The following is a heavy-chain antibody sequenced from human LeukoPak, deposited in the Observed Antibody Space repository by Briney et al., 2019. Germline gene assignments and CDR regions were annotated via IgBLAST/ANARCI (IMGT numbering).Heavy chain of an antibody. CDR2: INTNTGNP. D-gene: IGHD3-9*01. V-gene: IGHV7-4-1*02. J-gene: IGHJ4*02. CDR3: TRGNDTTGYFTY. CDR1: GFTFTNYT. Sequence: ASVKVSCKASGFTFTNYTVNWVRQAPGQGLEYMGWINTNTGNPTYAQDFAGRFVFSLDTSVTTTYLQINSLKVADSAVYCCTRGNDTTGYFTYWGQGTLVTVSS.